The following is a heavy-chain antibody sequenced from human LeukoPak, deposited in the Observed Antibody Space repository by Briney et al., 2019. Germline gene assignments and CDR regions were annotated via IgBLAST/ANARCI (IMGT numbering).Heavy chain of an antibody. V-gene: IGHV5-51*01. D-gene: IGHD3-22*01. CDR1: GYSFTSYW. CDR3: ARSTYYYDSSNLYYYYYYMDV. J-gene: IGHJ6*03. CDR2: IYPGDSDT. Sequence: PGESLKISCKGSGYSFTSYWIGWVRQMPGKGLEWMGIIYPGDSDTRYSPSFQGQVTISADKSISTAYLQWSSLKASDTAMYYCARSTYYYDSSNLYYYYYYMDVWGKGTTVTISS.